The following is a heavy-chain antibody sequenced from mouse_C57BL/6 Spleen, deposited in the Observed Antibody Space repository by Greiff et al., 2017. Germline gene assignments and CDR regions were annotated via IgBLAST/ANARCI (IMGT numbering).Heavy chain of an antibody. J-gene: IGHJ2*01. CDR2: ISYDGSN. V-gene: IGHV3-6*01. Sequence: EVKLQESGPGLVKPSQSLSLTCSVTGYSITSGYYWNWIRQFPGNKLEWMGYISYDGSNNYNPSLKNRISITRDTSKNQFFLKLNSVTTEDTATYYCARDGYGSYWGQGTTLTVSS. D-gene: IGHD2-2*01. CDR3: ARDGYGSY. CDR1: GYSITSGYY.